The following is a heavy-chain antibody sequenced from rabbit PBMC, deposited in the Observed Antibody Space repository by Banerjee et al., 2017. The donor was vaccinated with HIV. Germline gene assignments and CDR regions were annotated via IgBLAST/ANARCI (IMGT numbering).Heavy chain of an antibody. D-gene: IGHD6-1*01. J-gene: IGHJ4*01. CDR2: IYSSNGDK. Sequence: QEQLEESGGDLVKPGRSLTLTCTASGFSFSDKYVMSWVRQAPGKGLELIACIYSSNGDKWYASWVNGRFTISRSTSLNTVDLKMTSLTVADTATYFCGRDRDGDAGYGAWKFNLWGQGTLVTVS. CDR1: GFSFSDKYV. V-gene: IGHV1S43*01. CDR3: GRDRDGDAGYGAWKFNL.